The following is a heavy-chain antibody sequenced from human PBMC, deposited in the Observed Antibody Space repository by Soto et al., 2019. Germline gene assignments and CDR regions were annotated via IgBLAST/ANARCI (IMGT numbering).Heavy chain of an antibody. Sequence: QVQLVESGGGVVQPGRSLRLSCAASGFTFSSYAMHWVRQAPGKGLEWVAVISYDGSNKYYADSVKGRFTISRDNSKNTLYLQMNSLRAEDTAVYYCARDPLRRVTNAFDIWGQGTMVTVSS. D-gene: IGHD2-21*02. CDR3: ARDPLRRVTNAFDI. CDR2: ISYDGSNK. J-gene: IGHJ3*02. V-gene: IGHV3-30-3*01. CDR1: GFTFSSYA.